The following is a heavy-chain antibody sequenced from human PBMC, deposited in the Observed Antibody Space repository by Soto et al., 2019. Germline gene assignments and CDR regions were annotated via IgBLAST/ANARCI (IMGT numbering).Heavy chain of an antibody. CDR2: ISAYNGNT. D-gene: IGHD4-17*01. J-gene: IGHJ4*02. CDR3: ANTYGDHYYFDY. V-gene: IGHV1-18*01. Sequence: AASVKVSCKASGYTFTSYGISWVRQAPGQGPEWMGWISAYNGNTNYAQKLQGRVTMTTDTSTSTAYMELRSLRSDDTAVYYCANTYGDHYYFDYCGQGTLVTVSS. CDR1: GYTFTSYG.